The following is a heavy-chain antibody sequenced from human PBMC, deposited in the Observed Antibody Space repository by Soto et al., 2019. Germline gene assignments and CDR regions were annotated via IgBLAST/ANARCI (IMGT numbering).Heavy chain of an antibody. CDR3: ARIGAGYEVDY. CDR2: IWYDGSNK. V-gene: IGHV3-33*01. D-gene: IGHD3-10*01. CDR1: GFTFSSYG. Sequence: PGGSLRLSCAASGFTFSSYGMHWVRQAPGKGLEWVAVIWYDGSNKYYADSVKGRFTISRDNSKNTLYLQMNSLRAEDTAVYYCARIGAGYEVDYWGQGTLVTVSS. J-gene: IGHJ4*02.